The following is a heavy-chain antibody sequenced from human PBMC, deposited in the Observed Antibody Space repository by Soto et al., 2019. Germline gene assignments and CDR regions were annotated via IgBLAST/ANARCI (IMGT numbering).Heavy chain of an antibody. V-gene: IGHV1-18*04. Sequence: QVHLVQSGTEVKEPGASVKVSCKASASTFTGYTINWVRQAPGQGLEWMGWISTFNGNTKYAGNFEGRVTMTTDTSTATAYMELTGLTFDDTAVYFCARGTVTSGRWFGPWGQGTLVSVSS. D-gene: IGHD4-17*01. CDR1: ASTFTGYT. CDR2: ISTFNGNT. CDR3: ARGTVTSGRWFGP. J-gene: IGHJ5*02.